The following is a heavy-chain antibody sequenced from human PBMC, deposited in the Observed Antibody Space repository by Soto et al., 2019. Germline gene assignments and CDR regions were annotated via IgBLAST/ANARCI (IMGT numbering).Heavy chain of an antibody. CDR2: IDPSDSQT. J-gene: IGHJ4*02. Sequence: SLKISCQGSGYSFAGYWITWVRQKPGKGLEWMGRIDPSDSQTYYSPSFRGHVTISVTKSITTVFLQWSSLRASDTAMYYCARQIYDSDTGPNFQYYFDSWGQGTPVTVSS. V-gene: IGHV5-10-1*01. D-gene: IGHD3-22*01. CDR1: GYSFAGYW. CDR3: ARQIYDSDTGPNFQYYFDS.